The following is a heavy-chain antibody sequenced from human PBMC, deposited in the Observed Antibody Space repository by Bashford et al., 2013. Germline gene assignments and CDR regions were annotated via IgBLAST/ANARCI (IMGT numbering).Heavy chain of an antibody. V-gene: IGHV5-51*01. Sequence: GESLKISCRGSGYSFSTYWIGWVRQVPGKGLEWMGIIYPGDSSTRYSPSFQGQVTISADKSISTAYLQWSSLKASDTAMYYCARQLGYCSSTSCSPYYYMDHMDVWGKGTTVTVSS. D-gene: IGHD2-2*01. CDR2: IYPGDSST. J-gene: IGHJ6*03. CDR1: GYSFSTYW. CDR3: ARQLGYCSSTSCSPYYYMDHMDV.